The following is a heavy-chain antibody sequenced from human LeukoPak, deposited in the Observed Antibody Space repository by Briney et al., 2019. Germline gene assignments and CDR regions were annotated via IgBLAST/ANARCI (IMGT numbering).Heavy chain of an antibody. CDR1: GDSISNYY. Sequence: PSETLSLTCTVSGDSISNYYWSWIRQPPGKGLEWIGYIYYSGSTNYNPSLKSRVTISVDTSKNQFSLKLSSVTAADTAVYYCARDCGSCLAAAGTGRGYYYYYMDVWGKGTTVTVSS. CDR2: IYYSGST. CDR3: ARDCGSCLAAAGTGRGYYYYYMDV. V-gene: IGHV4-59*01. D-gene: IGHD6-13*01. J-gene: IGHJ6*03.